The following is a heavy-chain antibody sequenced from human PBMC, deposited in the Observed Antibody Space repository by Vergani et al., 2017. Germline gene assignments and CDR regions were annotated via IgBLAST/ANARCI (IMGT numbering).Heavy chain of an antibody. D-gene: IGHD5-18*01. V-gene: IGHV3-30*02. J-gene: IGHJ4*02. CDR3: ANGGYSYGYLDY. CDR1: GFTFSSYG. CDR2: IRYDGSNK. Sequence: QVQLVESGGGVAQPGGSLRLSCAASGFTFSSYGMHWVRQAPGKGLEWVAFIRYDGSNKYYADSVKGRFTISRDNSKNTLYLQMNSLRAEDTAVYYCANGGYSYGYLDYWGQGTLVTVSS.